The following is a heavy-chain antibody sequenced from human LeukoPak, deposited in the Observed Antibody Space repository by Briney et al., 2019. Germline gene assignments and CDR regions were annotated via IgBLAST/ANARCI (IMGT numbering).Heavy chain of an antibody. D-gene: IGHD4-17*01. CDR2: INGGNGDA. J-gene: IGHJ6*02. CDR3: ARGQDGDYGDPPYYYYYGMDV. Sequence: ASVKVSCKTSGYTFTSYGMHWVRQAPGQRLEWMGWINGGNGDAKYSQKFQGRVTITADESTSTAYMELSSLRSEDTAVYYCARGQDGDYGDPPYYYYYGMDVWGQGTTVTVSS. CDR1: GYTFTSYG. V-gene: IGHV1-3*01.